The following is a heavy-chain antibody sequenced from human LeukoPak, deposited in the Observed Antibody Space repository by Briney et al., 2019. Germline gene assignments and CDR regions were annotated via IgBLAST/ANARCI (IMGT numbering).Heavy chain of an antibody. CDR1: GYTFTSYY. Sequence: ASVKVSCKASGYTFTSYYMHWVRQAPGQGLEWMGWINPNSGGTNYAQKFQGRVTMTRDTSISTAYMELSRLRSDDTAEYYCARGRKPFSGTAIYSGNWFDPWGQGTLVTVSS. D-gene: IGHD3-10*02. CDR3: ARGRKPFSGTAIYSGNWFDP. J-gene: IGHJ5*02. V-gene: IGHV1-2*02. CDR2: INPNSGGT.